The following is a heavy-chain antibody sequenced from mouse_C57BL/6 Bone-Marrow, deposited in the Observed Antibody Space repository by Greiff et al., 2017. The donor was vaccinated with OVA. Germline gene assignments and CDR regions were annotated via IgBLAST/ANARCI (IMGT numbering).Heavy chain of an antibody. D-gene: IGHD2-4*01. CDR2: IHPNSGST. J-gene: IGHJ3*01. CDR3: AREGDYDETY. Sequence: VQLQQPGAELVKPGASVKLSCKASGYTFTSYWMHWVKQRPGQGLEWIGMIHPNSGSTKYNEKFKGKATLTVDKSSSTAYMQLSSLTSEDSAVYYCAREGDYDETYWGQGTLVTVSA. V-gene: IGHV1-64*01. CDR1: GYTFTSYW.